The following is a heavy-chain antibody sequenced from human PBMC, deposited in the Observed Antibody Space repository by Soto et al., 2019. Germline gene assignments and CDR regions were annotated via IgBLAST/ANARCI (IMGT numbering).Heavy chain of an antibody. J-gene: IGHJ6*02. CDR2: IHHTGTT. CDR1: GDSISTYNW. Sequence: QVQLQESGPGLVKPSGTLSLTCAVSGDSISTYNWWSWVRQPPGKGLEWIGEIHHTGTTNYSPSLKSRVTISVDKSKNQFSLILSSVTVADTAVYYCARGVGVLVPAVMVHYYYGLDVWGQGTTVTVSS. CDR3: ARGVGVLVPAVMVHYYYGLDV. D-gene: IGHD2-2*01. V-gene: IGHV4-4*02.